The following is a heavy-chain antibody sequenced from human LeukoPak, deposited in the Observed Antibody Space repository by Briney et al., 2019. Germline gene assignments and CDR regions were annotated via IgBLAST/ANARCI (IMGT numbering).Heavy chain of an antibody. J-gene: IGHJ4*02. CDR1: GFTLSDHY. Sequence: GGSLRLSCAASGFTLSDHYMDWVRQAPGKGLEWVGRTRNKANSYNTEYAASVKGRFTISRDDSKSSLSLQMDSLKIEDTAVYYCAKTLYVSGRYYVDYWGQGALVTVSS. CDR3: AKTLYVSGRYYVDY. D-gene: IGHD2/OR15-2a*01. V-gene: IGHV3-72*01. CDR2: TRNKANSYNT.